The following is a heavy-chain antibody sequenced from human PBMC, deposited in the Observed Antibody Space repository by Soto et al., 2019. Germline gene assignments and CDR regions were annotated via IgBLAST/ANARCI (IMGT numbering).Heavy chain of an antibody. CDR3: ARRGRWLVKAGPTQARLPNAKRSIWFDP. Sequence: PSETLSLTCAVYGGSFSGYYWSWIRQPPGKGLEWIGEINHSGSTNYNPSLKSRVTISVDTSKNQFSLKLSSVTAADTAVYYCARRGRWLVKAGPTQARLPNAKRSIWFDPWGQGTLVTVSS. V-gene: IGHV4-34*01. CDR1: GGSFSGYY. J-gene: IGHJ5*02. D-gene: IGHD6-19*01. CDR2: INHSGST.